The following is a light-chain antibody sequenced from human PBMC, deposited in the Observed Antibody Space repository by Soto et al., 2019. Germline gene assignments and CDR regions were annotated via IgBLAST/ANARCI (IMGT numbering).Light chain of an antibody. CDR1: QDISKY. CDR3: QHYNSYSEA. Sequence: DIQITQVPSVLTAPVGDRRTNTYQASQDISKYLNWYQQKPGKAPKLLIYKASTLKSGVPSRFSGSGSGTEFTLTISSLQPDDFATYYCQHYNSYSEAFGQGTKVDIK. J-gene: IGKJ1*01. V-gene: IGKV1-5*03. CDR2: KAS.